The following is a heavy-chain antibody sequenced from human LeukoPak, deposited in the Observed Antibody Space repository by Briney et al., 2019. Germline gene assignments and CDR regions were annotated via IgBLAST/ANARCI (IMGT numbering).Heavy chain of an antibody. J-gene: IGHJ6*03. Sequence: SETLSLTCTVSGGSISSYYWSWIRQPPGKGLEWLGYIYYSGSTNYNPSLKSRVTISVDTSKNQFSLRLSSVTAADTAVDYCARVPPSYSSSWYGDYYYYYYMDVWGKGTTVTVSS. V-gene: IGHV4-59*01. CDR1: GGSISSYY. CDR3: ARVPPSYSSSWYGDYYYYYYMDV. CDR2: IYYSGST. D-gene: IGHD6-13*01.